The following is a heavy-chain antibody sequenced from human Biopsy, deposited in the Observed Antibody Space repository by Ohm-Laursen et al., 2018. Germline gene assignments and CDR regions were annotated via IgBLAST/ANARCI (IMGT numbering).Heavy chain of an antibody. Sequence: SDTLPLACTVVSGGSPFTDSITRYYWNWIRQSPGKGLEWIGVVYYTGTTTYNPSFKSRVTLSMDTSTNQDSLRLLSVTAADTAVYFCARDLHGRGPNWGASTGVFDLWGHGTAVTVSS. J-gene: IGHJ3*01. CDR1: GGSPFTDSITRYY. CDR3: ARDLHGRGPNWGASTGVFDL. D-gene: IGHD1-26*01. CDR2: VYYTGTT. V-gene: IGHV4-59*12.